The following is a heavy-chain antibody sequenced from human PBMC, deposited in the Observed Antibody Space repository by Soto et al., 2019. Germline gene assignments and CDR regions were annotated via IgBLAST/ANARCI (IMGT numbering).Heavy chain of an antibody. D-gene: IGHD4-17*01. CDR1: GGSISSYY. Sequence: QVQLQESGPGLVKPSETLSLTCTVSGGSISSYYWSWIRQPPGKGLEWIGYIYYSGSTNYNPSLKSRVTISVDTSKNLFSLKLSSVTAADTAVYYCASGGIGYGDYHPTFGYWGQGTLVTVSS. V-gene: IGHV4-59*08. CDR3: ASGGIGYGDYHPTFGY. CDR2: IYYSGST. J-gene: IGHJ4*02.